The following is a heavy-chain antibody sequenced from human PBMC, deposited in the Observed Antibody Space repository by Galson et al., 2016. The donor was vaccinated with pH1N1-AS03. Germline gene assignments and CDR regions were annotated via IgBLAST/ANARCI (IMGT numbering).Heavy chain of an antibody. Sequence: ETLSLTCSVSDGSISSSHYYWGWIRQPPGKGPEWIGSIYYSGSTSYNPSLESRVSILADTSKHQLSLMLTSVTAADTAVYYCARHYTFTSSWKYHYLDVWDQGTTVTVAS. D-gene: IGHD6-13*01. CDR2: IYYSGST. CDR1: DGSISSSHYY. CDR3: ARHYTFTSSWKYHYLDV. V-gene: IGHV4-39*01. J-gene: IGHJ6*02.